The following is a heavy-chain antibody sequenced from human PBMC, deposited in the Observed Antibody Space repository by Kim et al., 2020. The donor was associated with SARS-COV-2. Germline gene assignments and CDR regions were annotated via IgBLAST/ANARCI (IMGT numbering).Heavy chain of an antibody. Sequence: SETLSLTCTVSGGFISSYYWSWIRQPPGKGLEWIGYIYYSGSTNYNPSLKSRVTISVDTSKNQFSLKLSSVTAADTAVYYCARGGTVTTKYYYYYYGMDVWGQGTTVTVSS. V-gene: IGHV4-59*01. D-gene: IGHD4-17*01. J-gene: IGHJ6*02. CDR2: IYYSGST. CDR1: GGFISSYY. CDR3: ARGGTVTTKYYYYYYGMDV.